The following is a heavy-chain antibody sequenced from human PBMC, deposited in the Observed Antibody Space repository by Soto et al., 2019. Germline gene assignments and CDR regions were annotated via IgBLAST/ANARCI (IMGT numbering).Heavy chain of an antibody. CDR2: ISYDGSNK. V-gene: IGHV3-30-3*01. J-gene: IGHJ6*02. Sequence: QVQLVESGGGVVQPGRSLRLSCAASGFTFSSYAMHWVRQAPGKGLEWVAVISYDGSNKYYADSVKGRFTISRDNSKNTLYLQMNSLRAEDTAVYYCARDQRIPGTDMTYGMDVWGQGTTVTVSS. CDR1: GFTFSSYA. D-gene: IGHD1-20*01. CDR3: ARDQRIPGTDMTYGMDV.